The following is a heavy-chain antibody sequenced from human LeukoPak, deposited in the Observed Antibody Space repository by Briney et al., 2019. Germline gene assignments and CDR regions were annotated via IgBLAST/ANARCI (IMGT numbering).Heavy chain of an antibody. Sequence: PSETLSFTCAVSGGSISSGGYSWSWIRQPPGKGLEWIGYIYHSGSTYYNPSLKSQVTISVDRSKNQFSLKLSSVTAADTAVYYCARADFWSGYYYFDYWGQGTLVTVSS. CDR2: IYHSGST. V-gene: IGHV4-30-2*01. J-gene: IGHJ4*02. D-gene: IGHD3-3*01. CDR1: GGSISSGGYS. CDR3: ARADFWSGYYYFDY.